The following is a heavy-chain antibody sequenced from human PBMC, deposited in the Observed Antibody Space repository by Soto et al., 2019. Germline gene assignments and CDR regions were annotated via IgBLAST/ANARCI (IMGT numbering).Heavy chain of an antibody. J-gene: IGHJ4*02. CDR1: GYTFTSYG. CDR2: ISAYNGNT. CDR3: ARCELDYYGSGSYLPYCHANDY. V-gene: IGHV1-18*01. Sequence: GASVKVSCKASGYTFTSYGISWVRQAPGQGLEWMGWISAYNGNTNYAQKIQSRVTMTTDTSTSTANMKLRSLRSDDTAVYYCARCELDYYGSGSYLPYCHANDYWGQGTLVTVSS. D-gene: IGHD3-10*01.